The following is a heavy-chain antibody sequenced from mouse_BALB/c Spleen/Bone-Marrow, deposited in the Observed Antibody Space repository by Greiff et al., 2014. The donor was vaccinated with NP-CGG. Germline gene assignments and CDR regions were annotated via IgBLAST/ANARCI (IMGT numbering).Heavy chain of an antibody. CDR3: NGGVKTRAWFSY. J-gene: IGHJ3*01. D-gene: IGHD2-2*01. Sequence: EVQLQQSGAELVRSGASVRLSCTTSDFNIKDYYIHWVKQRPVQGLEWIGWIYPESGGTEYAPKFQGKATMSADTSSNTAYLQLRSLTSEDTAVYFCNGGVKTRAWFSYWGQGTLVTVSA. CDR1: DFNIKDYY. CDR2: IYPESGGT. V-gene: IGHV14-4*02.